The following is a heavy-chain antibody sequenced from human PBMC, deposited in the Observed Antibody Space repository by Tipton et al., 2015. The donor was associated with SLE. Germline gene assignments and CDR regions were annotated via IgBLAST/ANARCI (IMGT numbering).Heavy chain of an antibody. J-gene: IGHJ3*02. Sequence: TLSLTCTVSGGSISSYYWSWIRQPPGKGLEWIGYIYYSGSTNYNPSLKSRVTISVDTSKNQFSLKLSSVTAADTAVYYCARDPVYCGNTGAFDIWGQGTMVTVSS. D-gene: IGHD4-23*01. V-gene: IGHV4-59*01. CDR3: ARDPVYCGNTGAFDI. CDR1: GGSISSYY. CDR2: IYYSGST.